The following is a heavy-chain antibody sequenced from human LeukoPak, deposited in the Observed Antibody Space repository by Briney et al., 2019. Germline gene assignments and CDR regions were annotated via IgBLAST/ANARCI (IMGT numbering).Heavy chain of an antibody. V-gene: IGHV3-30*18. Sequence: GGSLRLSCAASGFTFSTYGMHWVRQAPGKGLEWVAVISYDGSNKYYADSVKGRITISRDNSKNTLYLQMNSLRAEDTAVYYCAKDLVFVVTTVTLPDYWGQGTLVTVSS. CDR3: AKDLVFVVTTVTLPDY. CDR2: ISYDGSNK. D-gene: IGHD4-17*01. CDR1: GFTFSTYG. J-gene: IGHJ4*02.